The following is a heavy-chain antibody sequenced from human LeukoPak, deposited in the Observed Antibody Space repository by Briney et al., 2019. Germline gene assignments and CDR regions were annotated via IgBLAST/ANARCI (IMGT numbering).Heavy chain of an antibody. CDR3: ARTSGYDYYFDY. Sequence: GGSLRLSCAAPGFTVSSNYMSWVRQAPGKGPEWVSVIYSGGSTYYADSVKGRFTISRDNSKNTLYLQMNSLRAEDTAVYYCARTSGYDYYFDYWGQGTLVTVSS. CDR1: GFTVSSNY. D-gene: IGHD5-12*01. V-gene: IGHV3-53*01. CDR2: IYSGGST. J-gene: IGHJ4*02.